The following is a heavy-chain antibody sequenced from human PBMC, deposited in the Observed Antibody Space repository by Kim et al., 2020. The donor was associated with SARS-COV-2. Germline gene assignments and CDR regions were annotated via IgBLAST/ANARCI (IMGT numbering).Heavy chain of an antibody. V-gene: IGHV3-49*04. J-gene: IGHJ4*02. CDR2: IRSQTYGAAP. CDR1: GFSFGDSF. Sequence: GGSLRLSCAGSGFSFGDSFMCWVRQAPGKGLEWVGFIRSQTYGAAPEMVASVEGRFTISRDDSGSVVYLQMNSLEPEDTAISYCARDDCCGGALDWGQGT. D-gene: IGHD2-21*02. CDR3: ARDDCCGGALD.